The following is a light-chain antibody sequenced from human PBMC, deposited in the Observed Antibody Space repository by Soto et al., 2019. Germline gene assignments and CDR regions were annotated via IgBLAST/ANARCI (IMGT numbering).Light chain of an antibody. V-gene: IGKV3-20*01. J-gene: IGKJ1*01. CDR1: QSISRY. CDR2: DAS. CDR3: QQYDSSPRM. Sequence: ETVLTQSPAILSLSPGERATLYFRASQSISRYLAWYQQKPGQAPRLLIYDASNRATGIPDRFSGSGSGTDFILTISRLEPEDFAVYYCQQYDSSPRMFGQGTKVDIK.